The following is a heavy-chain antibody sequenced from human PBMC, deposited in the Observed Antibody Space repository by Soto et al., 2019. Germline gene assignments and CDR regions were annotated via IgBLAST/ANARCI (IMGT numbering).Heavy chain of an antibody. CDR3: ARVGPATSNYYYYAFAV. CDR1: GGSIGSGYYY. D-gene: IGHD1-26*01. V-gene: IGHV4-31*03. Sequence: PSETLSLTCTVSGGSIGSGYYYWSWIRQHPGKGLEWIGYIYYSGGTDYNSSLKIRVTISVDTSKNQFSLKLSSVTAADTAVYYCARVGPATSNYYYYAFAVWGQGTTVTVSS. CDR2: IYYSGGT. J-gene: IGHJ6*02.